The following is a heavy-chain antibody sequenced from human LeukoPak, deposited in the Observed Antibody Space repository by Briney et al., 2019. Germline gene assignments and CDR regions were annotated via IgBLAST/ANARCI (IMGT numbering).Heavy chain of an antibody. CDR1: GGTFSSHV. Sequence: SVKVSCKASGGTFSSHVISWVRQAPGQGLEWMGGIIPIFGTANYAQKFQGRVTITTDESTSTAYMELSSLRSEDTAVYYCARGVVRGVIGVFDYWGQGTLVTVSS. V-gene: IGHV1-69*05. D-gene: IGHD3-10*01. CDR2: IIPIFGTA. CDR3: ARGVVRGVIGVFDY. J-gene: IGHJ4*02.